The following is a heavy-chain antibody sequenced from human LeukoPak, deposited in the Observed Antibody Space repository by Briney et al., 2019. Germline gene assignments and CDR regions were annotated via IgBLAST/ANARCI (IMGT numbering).Heavy chain of an antibody. D-gene: IGHD2-15*01. CDR3: ARDIAEPYCSGGSCHPTGFDP. Sequence: SQTLSLTCTVSGGSISSGGYYWSWIRQHPGKGLGWIGNINYSGNTYYNPSLKSRVTISVDTSKNQFSLKLSSVTAADTAVYYCARDIAEPYCSGGSCHPTGFDPWGQGTLVTVSS. CDR1: GGSISSGGYY. J-gene: IGHJ5*02. V-gene: IGHV4-31*03. CDR2: INYSGNT.